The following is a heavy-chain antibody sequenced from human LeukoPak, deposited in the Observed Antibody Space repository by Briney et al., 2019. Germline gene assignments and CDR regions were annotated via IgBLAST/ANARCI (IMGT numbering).Heavy chain of an antibody. CDR2: ISTSSSFI. CDR3: ARNYDFWSSPRGYMDV. V-gene: IGHV3-21*01. D-gene: IGHD3-3*01. CDR1: GFTFSSHS. J-gene: IGHJ6*03. Sequence: GGSLRLSCAASGFTFSSHSMSWVRQTPGKGLEWVSSISTSSSFIYYADSLKGRFTISRDNARNSLYLQMNSLRAEDTAVYYCARNYDFWSSPRGYMDVWGKGTTVTVSS.